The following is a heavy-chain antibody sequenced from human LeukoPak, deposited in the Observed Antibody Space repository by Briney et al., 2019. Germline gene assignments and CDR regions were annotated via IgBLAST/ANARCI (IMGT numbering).Heavy chain of an antibody. CDR2: IYTSGST. CDR1: GGSISSYY. J-gene: IGHJ4*02. D-gene: IGHD6-19*01. Sequence: SETLSLTCTVSGGSISSYYWSWIRQPAGKGLEWIGRIYTSGSTNYNPSLKSRVTMSVDTSKNQFSLKLSSVTAADTAVYYCARHSMLRSYSSGWYSLGASRTALDYWGQGTLVTVSS. V-gene: IGHV4-4*07. CDR3: ARHSMLRSYSSGWYSLGASRTALDY.